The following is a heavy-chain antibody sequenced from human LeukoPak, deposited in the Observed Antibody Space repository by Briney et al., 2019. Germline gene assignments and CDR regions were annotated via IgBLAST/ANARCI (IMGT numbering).Heavy chain of an antibody. D-gene: IGHD3-3*01. J-gene: IGHJ5*02. V-gene: IGHV4-59*01. CDR3: ARMRRFLVLDP. Sequence: SETLSLTCTVSGGSISSYYWSWIRQPPGKGLEWIGCIYYSGSTNYNPSLKSRVTISVDTSKNQFSLKLSSVTAADTAVYYCARMRRFLVLDPWGQGTLVTVSS. CDR2: IYYSGST. CDR1: GGSISSYY.